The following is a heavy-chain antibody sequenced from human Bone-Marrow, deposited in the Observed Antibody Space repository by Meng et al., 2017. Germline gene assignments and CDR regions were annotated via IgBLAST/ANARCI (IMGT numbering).Heavy chain of an antibody. CDR1: GGTSSSYD. J-gene: IGHJ4*02. D-gene: IGHD5-24*01. CDR3: ARARDGDYFDY. V-gene: IGHV1-69*05. CDR2: IIPIFGTA. Sequence: QVQLVQSGAEGKKPGSSCKASCKASGGTSSSYDISWVRQAPGQGLEWMGGIIPIFGTANYAQKFQGRVTITTDESTSTAYMELSSLRSEDTAVYYCARARDGDYFDYWGQGTLVTVSS.